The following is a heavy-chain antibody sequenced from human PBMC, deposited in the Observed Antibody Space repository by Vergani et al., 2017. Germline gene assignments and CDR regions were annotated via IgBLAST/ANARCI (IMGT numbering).Heavy chain of an antibody. CDR3: ARDGSSSSPFAMDV. V-gene: IGHV1-46*03. Sequence: QVQLVQSGAEVKNPGASVQDSCKASGYTFTSYDMHWVRQAPGKGLEWMGKIYPSGGTNYAQKFQGRVTMTKDTSTSTVDMELSSLRSEDTAMYYCARDGSSSSPFAMDVWGKGTTVTVSS. CDR2: IYPSGGT. J-gene: IGHJ6*04. D-gene: IGHD2-2*01. CDR1: GYTFTSYD.